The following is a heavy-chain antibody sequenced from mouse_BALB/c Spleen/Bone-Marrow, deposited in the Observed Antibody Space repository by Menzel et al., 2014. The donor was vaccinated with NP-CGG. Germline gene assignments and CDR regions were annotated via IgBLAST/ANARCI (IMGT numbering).Heavy chain of an antibody. Sequence: QVQLQQSGAELVRPGASVTLSCKASGYTFTDYEMHWVKQTPVHGLEWIGAIDPETGGTAYNQKFKGKATLTADKSSSTAYMERSALTSHNSAVSYCSRGGNFIRTVKGDFDYWGQGTTLTVSS. CDR3: SRGGNFIRTVKGDFDY. V-gene: IGHV1-15*01. D-gene: IGHD1-1*01. CDR1: GYTFTDYE. CDR2: IDPETGGT. J-gene: IGHJ2*01.